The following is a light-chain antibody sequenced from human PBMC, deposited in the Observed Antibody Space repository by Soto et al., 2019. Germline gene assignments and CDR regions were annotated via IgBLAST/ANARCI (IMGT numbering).Light chain of an antibody. CDR1: SSNIGSNT. J-gene: IGLJ2*01. Sequence: QSVLTQPPSASGTPGQRVTISCSGSSSNIGSNTVQWYQQLPGTAPKLLIYYNDQRPSGVPDRFSASKSGTSASLAISGLQSEDESDYYCVVWDDSLTALVFGGGTKVTVL. CDR3: VVWDDSLTALV. V-gene: IGLV1-44*01. CDR2: YND.